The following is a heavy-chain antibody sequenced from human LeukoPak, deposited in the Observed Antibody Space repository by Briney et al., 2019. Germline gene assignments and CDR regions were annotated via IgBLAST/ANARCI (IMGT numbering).Heavy chain of an antibody. V-gene: IGHV4-34*01. J-gene: IGHJ5*02. CDR3: ARERSSGWYGSGWFDP. CDR2: INHSGST. CDR1: GGSFSGYY. D-gene: IGHD6-19*01. Sequence: SETLSLTCAVYGGSFSGYYWSWIRQPPGKGLEWIGEINHSGSTNYNPSLKSRVTISVDRSKNQFSLKLSSVTAADTAVYYCARERSSGWYGSGWFDPWGQGTLVTVSS.